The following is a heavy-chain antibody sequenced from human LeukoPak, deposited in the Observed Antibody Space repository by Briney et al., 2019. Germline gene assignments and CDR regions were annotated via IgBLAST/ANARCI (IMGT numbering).Heavy chain of an antibody. J-gene: IGHJ4*02. D-gene: IGHD4-17*01. Sequence: GGSLRLSCAASGFTFSAYSLNWVRQAPGRGLEWVSSISSGSSYIYYADSVKGRFTISRDNAKNSLYPQMNSLRAEDTAVYYCVRSQTTVTTTDDYWGQGTLVTVSS. CDR3: VRSQTTVTTTDDY. CDR2: ISSGSSYI. V-gene: IGHV3-21*01. CDR1: GFTFSAYS.